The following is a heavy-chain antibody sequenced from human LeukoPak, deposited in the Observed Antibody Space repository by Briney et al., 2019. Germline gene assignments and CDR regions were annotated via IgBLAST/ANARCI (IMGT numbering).Heavy chain of an antibody. CDR1: GFTFSSYS. CDR2: ISSSSSYI. Sequence: GGSLRLSCAASGFTFSSYSMNWVRQAPGKGLDWVSSISSSSSYIYYADSVKGRFTISRDNAKNSLYLQMNSLRAEDTAVYYCARELALVRGVISGWGQGTLVTVSS. D-gene: IGHD3-10*01. J-gene: IGHJ4*02. V-gene: IGHV3-21*01. CDR3: ARELALVRGVISG.